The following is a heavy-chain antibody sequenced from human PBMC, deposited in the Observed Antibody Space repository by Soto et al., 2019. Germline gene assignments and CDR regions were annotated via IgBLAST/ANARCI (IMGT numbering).Heavy chain of an antibody. CDR3: TRYSSGYYMDV. V-gene: IGHV4-31*03. CDR1: GGSISSGGYY. Sequence: SETLSLTCTVSGGSISSGGYYWSWIRQHPGKGLEWIGYIYYSGSTYYNPSLKSRVTISVDTSKNQFSLKLSSVTAADTAVYYCTRYSSGYYMDVWRKGTTVTVSS. D-gene: IGHD6-19*01. CDR2: IYYSGST. J-gene: IGHJ6*03.